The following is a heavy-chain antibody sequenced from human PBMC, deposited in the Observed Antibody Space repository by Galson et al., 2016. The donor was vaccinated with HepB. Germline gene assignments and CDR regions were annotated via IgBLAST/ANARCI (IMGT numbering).Heavy chain of an antibody. CDR2: IGSSSSNI. Sequence: SLRLSCAASGFTLSNYAMAWVRQAPGKGLEWVSSIGSSSSNIFYADTVKGRFTISRDSAMNSLFLQMNSLRAEDTGVYYCARDVRRRFGELLGGRFDHWGQGTLVTVSS. CDR3: ARDVRRRFGELLGGRFDH. J-gene: IGHJ4*02. CDR1: GFTLSNYA. D-gene: IGHD3-10*01. V-gene: IGHV3-21*01.